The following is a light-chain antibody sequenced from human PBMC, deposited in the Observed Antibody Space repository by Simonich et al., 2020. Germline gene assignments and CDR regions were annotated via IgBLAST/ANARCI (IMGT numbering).Light chain of an antibody. J-gene: IGKJ4*01. CDR2: GAS. V-gene: IGKV3-20*01. Sequence: EMVLPQSPGPRSFSPGERPTLPCRASPSVSSSYLAWYQQKPGQAPRLLIYGASSRATGIPDRFSGSGSGTDFTLTISRLEPEDFATYYCQQYYSTPLTFGGGTKVEIK. CDR3: QQYYSTPLT. CDR1: PSVSSSY.